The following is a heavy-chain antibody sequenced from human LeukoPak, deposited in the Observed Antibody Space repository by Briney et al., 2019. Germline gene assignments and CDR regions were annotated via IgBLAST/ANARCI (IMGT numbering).Heavy chain of an antibody. Sequence: GESLRLSCAASGFTFSNYAMSWVRQAPGKGLEWVSALNNSGESTYYADSVQGRFTISRDHAKKTVYLQMNDVRDEDTAVYFCAKLVTAPILFHYYMDVWGKGTTVVVSS. D-gene: IGHD2-2*01. V-gene: IGHV3-23*01. J-gene: IGHJ6*03. CDR1: GFTFSNYA. CDR2: LNNSGEST. CDR3: AKLVTAPILFHYYMDV.